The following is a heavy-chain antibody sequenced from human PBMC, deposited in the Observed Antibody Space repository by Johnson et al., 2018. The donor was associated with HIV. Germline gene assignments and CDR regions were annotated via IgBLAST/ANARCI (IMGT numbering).Heavy chain of an antibody. CDR3: ARDKRRLSDAFDI. D-gene: IGHD3-16*02. CDR1: GFTFSSYD. CDR2: IGTAGDT. J-gene: IGHJ3*02. V-gene: IGHV3-13*01. Sequence: VQLVESGGGLVQPGGSLRLSCAASGFTFSSYDMHWVRQTTGKGLEWVSSIGTAGDTYYPGSVKGRFTISRDNAKNSLYLQMNSLRAEDTAVYYCARDKRRLSDAFDIWGQGTMVTVSS.